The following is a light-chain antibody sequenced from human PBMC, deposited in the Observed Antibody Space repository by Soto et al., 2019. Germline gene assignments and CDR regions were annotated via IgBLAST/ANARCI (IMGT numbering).Light chain of an antibody. J-gene: IGKJ1*01. CDR2: DAS. CDR1: QGISSW. V-gene: IGKV1-5*01. CDR3: QQYNSYSLT. Sequence: DIQMTRSPSTLSASVGDRVTITCRASQGISSWLAWYQQKPGKAPKLLIYDASSLESGVPSRFSGSGSGTEFTLTISSLQPDDFATYYCQQYNSYSLTFGQGTKVEIK.